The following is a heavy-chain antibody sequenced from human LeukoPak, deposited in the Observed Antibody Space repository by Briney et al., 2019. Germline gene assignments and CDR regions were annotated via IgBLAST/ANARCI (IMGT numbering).Heavy chain of an antibody. CDR1: GFTFSSYA. Sequence: GGSLRLSCAASGFTFSSYAMSWVRQAPGKGLEWVANIKQDGSEKYYVDSVKGRFTISRDNAENSLYLQMNTLRAEDTAMYYCARALDVWGQGTMVTVSS. CDR2: IKQDGSEK. CDR3: ARALDV. J-gene: IGHJ6*02. V-gene: IGHV3-7*01.